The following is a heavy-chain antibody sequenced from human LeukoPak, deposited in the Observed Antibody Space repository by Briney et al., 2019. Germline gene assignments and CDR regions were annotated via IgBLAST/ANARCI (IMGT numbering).Heavy chain of an antibody. V-gene: IGHV3-23*01. CDR2: ISGSGGST. CDR3: AKDPCSSTSCYPYNWFDP. Sequence: GGSLRLSCAASGFTFSSYAIIWVRQAPGKGLEWVSAISGSGGSTYYADSVKGRFTISRDNSKNTLYLQMNSLRAEDTAVYYCAKDPCSSTSCYPYNWFDPWGQGTLVTVSS. D-gene: IGHD2-2*01. CDR1: GFTFSSYA. J-gene: IGHJ5*02.